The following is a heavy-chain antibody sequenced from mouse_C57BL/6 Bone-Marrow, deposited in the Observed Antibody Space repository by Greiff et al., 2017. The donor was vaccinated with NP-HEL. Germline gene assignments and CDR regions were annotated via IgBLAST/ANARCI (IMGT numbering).Heavy chain of an antibody. CDR1: GFTFTDYY. J-gene: IGHJ3*01. D-gene: IGHD1-1*01. CDR3: ARSYYYGSSYDY. CDR2: IRNKANGYTT. Sequence: EVKLMESGGGLVQPGGSLSLSCAASGFTFTDYYMSWVRQPPGKALEWLGFIRNKANGYTTEYSASVKGRFTISRDNSQSILYLQMNALRAEDSATYYCARSYYYGSSYDYWGQGTLVTVSA. V-gene: IGHV7-3*01.